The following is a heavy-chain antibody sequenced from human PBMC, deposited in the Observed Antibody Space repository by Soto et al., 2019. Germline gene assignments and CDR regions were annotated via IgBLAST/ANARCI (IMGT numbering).Heavy chain of an antibody. CDR2: INLDGREK. V-gene: IGHV3-7*05. D-gene: IGHD5-18*01. Sequence: EVQLVESGGGLVQPGGPLRLSCAASGFTFRTYWLSWVRQVPGKGLEWVANINLDGREKNYVDSVKGRFTISRDNARNSLYLQMSSLRAEDTALYYCARDGSTSWYSYDYHGMDVWGQGTTVTVSS. CDR3: ARDGSTSWYSYDYHGMDV. CDR1: GFTFRTYW. J-gene: IGHJ6*02.